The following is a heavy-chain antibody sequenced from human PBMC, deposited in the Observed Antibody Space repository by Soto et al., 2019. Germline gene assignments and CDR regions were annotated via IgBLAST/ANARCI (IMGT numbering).Heavy chain of an antibody. V-gene: IGHV3-30*18. CDR2: ISYDGSNK. CDR3: AKDYYGSGSYYNVGIGAEYYYYGMDV. J-gene: IGHJ6*02. D-gene: IGHD3-10*01. Sequence: QVQLVESGGGVVQPGRSLRLSCAASGFTFSSYGMHWVRQAPGKGLEWVAVISYDGSNKYYADSVKGRFTISRDNSKNTLYPQKNSLRAEDTAVYYCAKDYYGSGSYYNVGIGAEYYYYGMDVWGQGTTVTVSS. CDR1: GFTFSSYG.